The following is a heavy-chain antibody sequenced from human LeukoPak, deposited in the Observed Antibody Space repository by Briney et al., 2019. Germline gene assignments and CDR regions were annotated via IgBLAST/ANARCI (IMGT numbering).Heavy chain of an antibody. CDR3: ARHGGTRITLVEVYYFDY. Sequence: SETLSLTCTVSGGSIRGYYWSWIRQPPGKRLEWVAYIYNSVTTNYNPSLKSRLTISVDTSKNQFSLKLSSVTAADTAVYYCARHGGTRITLVEVYYFDYWGQGTLVTVSS. J-gene: IGHJ4*02. CDR1: GGSIRGYY. CDR2: IYNSVTT. V-gene: IGHV4-59*08. D-gene: IGHD4-11*01.